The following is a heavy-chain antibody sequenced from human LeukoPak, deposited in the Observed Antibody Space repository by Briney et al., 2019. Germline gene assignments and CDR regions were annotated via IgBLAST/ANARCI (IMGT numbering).Heavy chain of an antibody. J-gene: IGHJ6*02. CDR1: GFTVSTNY. Sequence: PGGSLRLSCAASGFTVSTNYMNWVRQAPGKGLEWVSIIYSGGSTYYADSVKGRFTISRDNSKNTVYLQMNGLRAEDTAVYYCVRVRVYEPYGMDVWGQGTTVTVSS. CDR3: VRVRVYEPYGMDV. D-gene: IGHD5/OR15-5a*01. V-gene: IGHV3-53*01. CDR2: IYSGGST.